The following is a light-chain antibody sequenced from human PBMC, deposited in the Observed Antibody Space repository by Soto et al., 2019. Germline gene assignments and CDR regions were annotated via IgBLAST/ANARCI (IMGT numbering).Light chain of an antibody. CDR1: QSISSY. J-gene: IGKJ1*01. CDR3: QQRYSTPRT. CDR2: AAS. Sequence: EIQMTQSTSSLSASVGYRVTITCGASQSISSYLNWYQQKPGKAPKLLIYAASSLQSGVPSRFSGSVSGTDVTITISSLKPEDGSTYYGQQRYSTPRTFGQGTKVDIK. V-gene: IGKV1-39*01.